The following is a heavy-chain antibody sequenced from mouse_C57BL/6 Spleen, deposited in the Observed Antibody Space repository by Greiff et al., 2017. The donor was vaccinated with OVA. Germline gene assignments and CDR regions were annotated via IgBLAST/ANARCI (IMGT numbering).Heavy chain of an antibody. Sequence: QVQLQQSGPELVKPGASVKISCKASGYAFSSSWMNWVKQRPGKGLEWIGRIYPGDGDTNYNGKFKGKATLTADKSSSTAYMQLSSLTYEDSAVYFSAREGSKGLGYYFDYWGQGTTLTVSS. V-gene: IGHV1-82*01. CDR1: GYAFSSSW. J-gene: IGHJ2*01. CDR3: AREGSKGLGYYFDY. CDR2: IYPGDGDT. D-gene: IGHD1-3*01.